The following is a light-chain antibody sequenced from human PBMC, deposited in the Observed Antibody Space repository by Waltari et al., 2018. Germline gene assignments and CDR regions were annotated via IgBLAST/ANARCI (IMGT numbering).Light chain of an antibody. CDR1: SSAIGRYDL. CDR3: YSYANGRV. Sequence: QSAPTQPASVSGSPGQSITISCTGTSSAIGRYDLVSWYQQHPGKAPKLMIYEVTKRPSGVSTRFSGSKSGNTASLTISGLQADDEADYYCYSYANGRVFGGGTKLNVL. J-gene: IGLJ3*02. CDR2: EVT. V-gene: IGLV2-23*02.